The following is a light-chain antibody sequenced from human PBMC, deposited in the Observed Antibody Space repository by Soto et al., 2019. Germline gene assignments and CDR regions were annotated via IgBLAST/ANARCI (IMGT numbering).Light chain of an antibody. J-gene: IGLJ1*01. CDR2: DVS. CDR1: SSDVGGYNY. V-gene: IGLV2-14*01. Sequence: QSVLTQPASVSGSPGQSITISCTGTSSDVGGYNYVSWYQQHPGKATKLMIYDVSNRPSGVSNRFSGSKSGNTASLTISGLQAEDEADYYCSSYTSSSTPRFGTGTKVTVL. CDR3: SSYTSSSTPR.